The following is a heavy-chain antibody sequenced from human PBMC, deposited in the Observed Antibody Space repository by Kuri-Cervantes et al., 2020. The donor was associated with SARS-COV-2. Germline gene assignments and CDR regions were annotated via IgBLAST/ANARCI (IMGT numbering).Heavy chain of an antibody. CDR2: MNPSSGNT. D-gene: IGHD1-26*01. CDR1: GYTFTSYD. V-gene: IGHV1-8*02. Sequence: ASVKVSCKASGYTFTSYDINWVRQATGQGLEWMGWMNPSSGNTGYAQKFQGRVTMTRNTSISTAYMELSSLRSEDTAVYYCATAKGGSYISAFDIWGQGTMVTVSS. CDR3: ATAKGGSYISAFDI. J-gene: IGHJ3*02.